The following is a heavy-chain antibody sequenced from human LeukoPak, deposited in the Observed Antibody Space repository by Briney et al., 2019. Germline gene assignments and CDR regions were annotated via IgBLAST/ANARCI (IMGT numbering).Heavy chain of an antibody. CDR1: GGSISGTNW. CDR2: ISLTGQT. D-gene: IGHD1-26*01. J-gene: IGHJ4*02. Sequence: SGTLSLTCGVSGGSISGTNWWSWVRQPPGQGLEWIGEISLTGQTNYNPSLNGRVTMSLDKSSNQLSLNLASVTAADTATYYCSSESGAFCPFGYWGQGTLVIVSS. V-gene: IGHV4-4*02. CDR3: SSESGAFCPFGY.